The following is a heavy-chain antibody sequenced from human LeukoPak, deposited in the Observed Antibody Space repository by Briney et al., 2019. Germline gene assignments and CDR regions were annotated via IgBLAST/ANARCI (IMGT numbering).Heavy chain of an antibody. CDR3: ARLLRNIAAAVYYFDY. D-gene: IGHD6-13*01. Sequence: GASLKISCKGSGYSFTTYWIGWVRQMPGKGLEWMGIIYPGDSDAGYSPSFQGQVTISADKSISTAYLQWSSLKASDTAMYYCARLLRNIAAAVYYFDYWGQGTLVTVSS. V-gene: IGHV5-51*01. CDR1: GYSFTTYW. J-gene: IGHJ4*02. CDR2: IYPGDSDA.